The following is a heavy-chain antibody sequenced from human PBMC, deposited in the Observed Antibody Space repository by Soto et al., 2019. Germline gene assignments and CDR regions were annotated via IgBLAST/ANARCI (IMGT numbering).Heavy chain of an antibody. CDR1: GFTFSSYW. Sequence: GGSLRLSCAASGFTFSSYWMHWVRQAPGKGLVWVSRINSDGSSTSYADSVKGRFTISRDNAKNTLYLQMNSLRAEDTTVYYCARTAARSYYYYGMDVWGQGTTVTVSS. J-gene: IGHJ6*02. V-gene: IGHV3-74*01. CDR2: INSDGSST. CDR3: ARTAARSYYYYGMDV. D-gene: IGHD6-6*01.